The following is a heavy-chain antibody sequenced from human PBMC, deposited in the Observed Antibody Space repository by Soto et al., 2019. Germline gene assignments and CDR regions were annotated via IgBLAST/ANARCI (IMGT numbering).Heavy chain of an antibody. CDR1: GATLSRGTDS. CDR2: IYNSGDT. Sequence: SETLSLTCTVSGATLSRGTDSWSWIRKAPGKAPEWIGFIYNSGDTYYNPSLKSRLTLSVDRSRNQFSVKLTSVTAADTAVYFCARDYRTSAGRHFDYWGQGILVTVSS. J-gene: IGHJ4*02. CDR3: ARDYRTSAGRHFDY. D-gene: IGHD3-16*02. V-gene: IGHV4-30-2*01.